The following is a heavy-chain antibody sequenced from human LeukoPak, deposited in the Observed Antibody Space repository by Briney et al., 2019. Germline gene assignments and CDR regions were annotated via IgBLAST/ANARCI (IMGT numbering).Heavy chain of an antibody. J-gene: IGHJ6*03. CDR1: GYSISSGYY. CDR2: IYHSGST. D-gene: IGHD4-17*01. CDR3: ARGPLGDYVDYYYYYMDV. V-gene: IGHV4-38-2*02. Sequence: SETLSLTCTVSGYSISSGYYWGWIRQPPGKGLEWIGSIYHSGSTYYNPSLKSRVTISVDTSKNQFSLKLSSVTAADTAVYYCARGPLGDYVDYYYYYMDVWGKGTTVTISS.